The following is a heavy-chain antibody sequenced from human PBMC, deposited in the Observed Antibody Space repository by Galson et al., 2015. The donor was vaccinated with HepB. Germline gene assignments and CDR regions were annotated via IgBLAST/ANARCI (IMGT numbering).Heavy chain of an antibody. D-gene: IGHD2-2*01. Sequence: ETLSLTCTASGGSISSSSYYWGWIRQPPGKGLEWIGSIYYSGSTYYNPSLKSRVTISVDTSKNQFSLKLSSVTAADTAVYYCARRVCSSTSCPFDYWGQGTLVTVSS. V-gene: IGHV4-39*01. CDR1: GGSISSSSYY. CDR3: ARRVCSSTSCPFDY. CDR2: IYYSGST. J-gene: IGHJ4*02.